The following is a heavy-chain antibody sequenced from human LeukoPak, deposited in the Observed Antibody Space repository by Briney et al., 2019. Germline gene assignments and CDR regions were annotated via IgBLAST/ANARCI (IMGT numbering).Heavy chain of an antibody. D-gene: IGHD3-16*02. V-gene: IGHV3-48*03. Sequence: GGSLRLSCAASGFTFSSYEMNWVRQAPGKGLEWVSYISSSGSTIFYADSVKGRFTIYRDNAENSLYLQMNSLRAEDTAVYYWARDHGEDDYVWGSYRSHFDYWGQGTLVSVSS. CDR2: ISSSGSTI. CDR3: ARDHGEDDYVWGSYRSHFDY. J-gene: IGHJ4*02. CDR1: GFTFSSYE.